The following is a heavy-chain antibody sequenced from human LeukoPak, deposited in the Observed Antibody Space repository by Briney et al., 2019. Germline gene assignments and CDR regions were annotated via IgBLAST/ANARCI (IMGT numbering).Heavy chain of an antibody. Sequence: PGGSLRLSCAASGFTFSSYWMSWVRQAPGKGLEWVSGINWNGGSTGYADSVKGRFTISRDNAKNSLYLQMNSLRAEDTALYYCARVATRYSGSPVDYWGQGTLVTVSS. V-gene: IGHV3-20*04. CDR2: INWNGGST. D-gene: IGHD1-26*01. CDR1: GFTFSSYW. J-gene: IGHJ4*02. CDR3: ARVATRYSGSPVDY.